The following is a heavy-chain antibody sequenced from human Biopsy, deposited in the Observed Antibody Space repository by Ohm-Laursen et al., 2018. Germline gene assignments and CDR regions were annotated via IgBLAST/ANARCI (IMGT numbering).Heavy chain of an antibody. D-gene: IGHD6-19*01. V-gene: IGHV4-61*01. CDR3: ARGMRSSGWPYFDS. CDR2: IYDRGSTA. CDR1: GDSVSSGSFY. Sequence: PGALSLTCTVSGDSVSSGSFYWTWIRQPPGQGLEYIGNIYDRGSTANYNPSLESRVTMSVDMPKNQFSLKLSSVTAADTAIYYCARGMRSSGWPYFDSWGQGTLVTVSS. J-gene: IGHJ4*02.